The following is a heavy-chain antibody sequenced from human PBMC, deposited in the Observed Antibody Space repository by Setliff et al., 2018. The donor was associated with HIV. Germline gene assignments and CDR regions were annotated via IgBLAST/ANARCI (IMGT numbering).Heavy chain of an antibody. CDR2: INTANGDT. CDR1: GYTFSNHA. CDR3: AKESGYSYGWPPDAFDG. V-gene: IGHV1-3*04. J-gene: IGHJ3*01. Sequence: ASVKVSCKASGYTFSNHAMHWVRQASGQRLEWMGWINTANGDTKYSQKFQGRVTITRDTSATTAYMEMSSLRSEDTAVYYCAKESGYSYGWPPDAFDGWGQGTMVTVSS. D-gene: IGHD5-18*01.